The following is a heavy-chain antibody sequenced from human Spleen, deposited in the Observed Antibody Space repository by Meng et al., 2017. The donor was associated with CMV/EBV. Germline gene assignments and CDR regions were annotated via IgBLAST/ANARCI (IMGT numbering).Heavy chain of an antibody. CDR2: ISSSGNTI. CDR1: GFTFSSYE. D-gene: IGHD3-10*01. J-gene: IGHJ6*02. Sequence: GESLKISCAASGFTFSSYEMNWVRQAPGKGLEWVSYISSSGNTIYDADSVKGRFTISRDNAKNSLYLQMNSLRAEDTAVYYCARYYGSGSYLIGYYYYGMDVWGQGTTVTVSS. CDR3: ARYYGSGSYLIGYYYYGMDV. V-gene: IGHV3-48*03.